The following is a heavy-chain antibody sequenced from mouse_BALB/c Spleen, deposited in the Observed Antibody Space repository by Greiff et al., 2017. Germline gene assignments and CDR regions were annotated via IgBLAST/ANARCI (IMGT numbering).Heavy chain of an antibody. J-gene: IGHJ4*01. CDR3: ARVPPFYAMDY. CDR1: GFSLTGYG. CDR2: IWGDGST. Sequence: QVQLQQSGPGLVAPSQSLSITCTVSGFSLTGYGVNWVRQPPGKGLEWLGMIWGDGSTDYNSALKSRLSISKDNSKSQVFLKMNSLQTDDTARYYCARVPPFYAMDYWGQGTSVTVSS. V-gene: IGHV2-6-7*01.